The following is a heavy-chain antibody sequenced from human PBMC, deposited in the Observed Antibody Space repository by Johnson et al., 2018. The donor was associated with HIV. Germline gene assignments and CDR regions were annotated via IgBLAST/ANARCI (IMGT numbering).Heavy chain of an antibody. CDR1: GFTFSSYG. D-gene: IGHD6-13*01. J-gene: IGHJ3*01. CDR3: ATSGLTLGSWSSHAFDF. CDR2: ISYDGSNK. V-gene: IGHV3-30*03. Sequence: SLRLSCAASGFTFSSYGMHWVRRAPGKGLEWVAVISYDGSNKYYADSVRGRFTISRDNSKNTLYLQMNSLRAEDTAGYYCATSGLTLGSWSSHAFDFWGQGTMVTVCS.